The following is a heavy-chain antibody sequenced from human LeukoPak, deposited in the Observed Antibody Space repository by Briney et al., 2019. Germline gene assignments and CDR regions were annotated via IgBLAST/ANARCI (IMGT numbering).Heavy chain of an antibody. D-gene: IGHD6-6*01. CDR3: ARESSSSPDY. J-gene: IGHJ4*02. CDR2: IYYSGTT. V-gene: IGHV4-39*07. Sequence: SETLSLTCTVSGGSISSYYWGWIRQPPGKGLEWIGSIYYSGTTYYKPSLRSRVTISVDTSKNQFYLRLTSVTAADSAMYYCARESSSSPDYWGQGTLVTVSS. CDR1: GGSISSYY.